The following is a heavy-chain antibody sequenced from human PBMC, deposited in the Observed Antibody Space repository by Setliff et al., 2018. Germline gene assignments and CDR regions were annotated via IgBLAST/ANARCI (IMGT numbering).Heavy chain of an antibody. CDR1: GESFSGFH. V-gene: IGHV4-34*01. D-gene: IGHD2-15*01. CDR2: INHSGNT. CDR3: ARERRFCIGSGCYSGNYYYYMDV. Sequence: SETLSLTCGVFGESFSGFHWSWIRQPPGKGLEWIGEINHSGNTNYNPSLKSRVTISLDTSENEFSLKLSPVTAADTAVHYCARERRFCIGSGCYSGNYYYYMDVWGKGTTVTVS. J-gene: IGHJ6*03.